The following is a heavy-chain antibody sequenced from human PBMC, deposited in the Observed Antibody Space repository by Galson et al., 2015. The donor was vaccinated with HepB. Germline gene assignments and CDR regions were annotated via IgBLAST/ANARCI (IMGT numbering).Heavy chain of an antibody. J-gene: IGHJ1*01. CDR1: GFTFSSYA. CDR3: ATMSGASGWYSYLPH. D-gene: IGHD6-19*01. Sequence: SLRLSCAASGFTFSSYAIMWVRQAPGKGLEWVSGMSDNGDNKFYADSVKGRFTIARDISKNTVYLQMNSLRFEDTAVSYCATMSGASGWYSYLPHWGQGTLVTVSS. CDR2: MSDNGDNK. V-gene: IGHV3-23*01.